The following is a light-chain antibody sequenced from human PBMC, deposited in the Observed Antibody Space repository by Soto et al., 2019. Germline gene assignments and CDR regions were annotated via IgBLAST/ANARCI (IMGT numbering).Light chain of an antibody. CDR2: DVS. CDR1: SSDVGGYNY. Sequence: QSVLTQPATVSGPPGQSITIFCTGTSSDVGGYNYVSWYQQHPGKAPKLMIYDVSNRPSGVSNRFSGSKSGNTASLTISGLQAEDEADYYCSSYTSSSSRAFGTGTKVTVL. CDR3: SSYTSSSSRA. J-gene: IGLJ1*01. V-gene: IGLV2-14*01.